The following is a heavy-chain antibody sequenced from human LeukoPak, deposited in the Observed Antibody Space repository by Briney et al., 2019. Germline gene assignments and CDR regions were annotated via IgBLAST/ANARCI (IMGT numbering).Heavy chain of an antibody. D-gene: IGHD5-24*01. CDR1: GFTFSSYA. CDR3: ARRGGADGWGAFDI. V-gene: IGHV3-23*01. J-gene: IGHJ3*02. CDR2: ISGSGDKT. Sequence: GGSLRLSCIASGFTFSSYAMNWVRQVPGKGLEWVSTISGSGDKTFFADSVRGRFTISRDNSKNTLDSQMSSLRVEDTAVYYCARRGGADGWGAFDIWGQGTVVTVSS.